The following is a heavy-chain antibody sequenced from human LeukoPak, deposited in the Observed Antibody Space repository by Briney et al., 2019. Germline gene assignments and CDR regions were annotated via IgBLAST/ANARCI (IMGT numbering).Heavy chain of an antibody. Sequence: PSETLSLTCTVSGGSISSYYWNWLRQPPGKGLEWIGYIYYSGSTNYNPSLKSRVTISVDTSKNQFSLKLSSVTAADTAVYYCARNTIFGQIDYWGQGTLVTVSS. CDR1: GGSISSYY. D-gene: IGHD3-3*01. CDR2: IYYSGST. CDR3: ARNTIFGQIDY. V-gene: IGHV4-59*13. J-gene: IGHJ4*02.